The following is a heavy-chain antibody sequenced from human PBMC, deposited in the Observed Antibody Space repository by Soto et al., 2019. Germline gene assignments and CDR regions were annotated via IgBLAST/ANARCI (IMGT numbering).Heavy chain of an antibody. CDR1: GFTFSDYY. CDR2: SSSSGDTV. Sequence: QVQLVESGGGLVKPGRSLRLSCAASGFTFSDYYMSWIRQAPGKGLEWVSYSSSSGDTVYYADSVKGRFTISRDNAKNSLYLQMNSLRAEVTAVYYCARGTGKVFGYYYYMDVWGKGTTVTVSS. D-gene: IGHD1-20*01. J-gene: IGHJ6*03. CDR3: ARGTGKVFGYYYYMDV. V-gene: IGHV3-11*01.